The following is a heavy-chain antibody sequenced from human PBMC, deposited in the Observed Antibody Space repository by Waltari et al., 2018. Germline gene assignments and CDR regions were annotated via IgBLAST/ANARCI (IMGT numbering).Heavy chain of an antibody. CDR1: GFPFSNYG. Sequence: QVQLVESGGGVVQHGRSLRLSCAASGFPFSNYGMHWVRQAPGKGLEWVAVISDDGSNTYYADSVKGRFSISRDNSKNTLYLQMNSLRAEDTAVYYCTLSANHYDSSGYPPAWGRGTLVTVSS. J-gene: IGHJ5*02. D-gene: IGHD3-22*01. V-gene: IGHV3-30*03. CDR2: ISDDGSNT. CDR3: TLSANHYDSSGYPPA.